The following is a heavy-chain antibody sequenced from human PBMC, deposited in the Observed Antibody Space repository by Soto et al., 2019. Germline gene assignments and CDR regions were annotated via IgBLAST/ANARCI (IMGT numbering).Heavy chain of an antibody. V-gene: IGHV1-69*13. Sequence: SVKVSCKASGGTFSNYALSWVRQAPGQGLEWMGDIIPIFGTTNNAQKFQGRVTITADEATSTAYMELSSLRSEDTAVYYCDSRGERDYYVTSCYGWGQGTTVTVYS. CDR2: IIPIFGTT. J-gene: IGHJ6*01. D-gene: IGHD3-10*02. CDR1: GGTFSNYA. CDR3: DSRGERDYYVTSCYG.